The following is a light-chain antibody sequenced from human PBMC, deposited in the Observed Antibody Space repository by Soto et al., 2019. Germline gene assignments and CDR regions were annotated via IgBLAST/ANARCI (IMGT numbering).Light chain of an antibody. CDR3: SSYTTSSTLV. CDR2: EVT. J-gene: IGLJ1*01. CDR1: SSDIGGYKH. Sequence: QSVLTQPASVSGSPGQSITISCTGTSSDIGGYKHVSWYQQHPGKAPKLMIYEVTNRPSGVSYRFSGSKSGNTASLTISGLQAEDEADYYCSSYTTSSTLVFGTGTKVTVL. V-gene: IGLV2-14*01.